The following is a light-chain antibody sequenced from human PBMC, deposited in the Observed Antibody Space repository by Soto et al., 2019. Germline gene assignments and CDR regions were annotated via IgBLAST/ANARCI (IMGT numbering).Light chain of an antibody. Sequence: QSVLPQPASVSGSPGQSITICCSGTSSDVGGFNYVYWYQQHAGKAPKLMVYEVSNVPSGVSNRFSGSKSGNTASLTISGLQAEDXXDXYCSSYTSSSTPYVFGTGTKVTVL. CDR1: SSDVGGFNY. V-gene: IGLV2-14*01. CDR3: SSYTSSSTPYV. J-gene: IGLJ1*01. CDR2: EVS.